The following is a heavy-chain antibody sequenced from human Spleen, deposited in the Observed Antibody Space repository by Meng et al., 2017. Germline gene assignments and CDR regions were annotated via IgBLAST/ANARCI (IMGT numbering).Heavy chain of an antibody. Sequence: GESLKISCAASGFTFSSYSMNWVRQAPGKGLEWVSSISSSSSYIYYADSVKGRFTISRDNAKNSLYLQMNSLRAEDTAVYYCARGGPGIAVAGPFDYWGQGTLVTVSS. V-gene: IGHV3-21*01. D-gene: IGHD6-19*01. CDR1: GFTFSSYS. CDR3: ARGGPGIAVAGPFDY. CDR2: ISSSSSYI. J-gene: IGHJ4*02.